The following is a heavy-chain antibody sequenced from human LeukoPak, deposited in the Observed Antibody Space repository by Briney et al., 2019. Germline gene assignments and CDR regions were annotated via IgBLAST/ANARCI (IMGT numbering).Heavy chain of an antibody. CDR1: GFTFSSYG. D-gene: IGHD3-10*01. CDR2: IRYEGSNK. J-gene: IGHJ4*02. CDR3: AKSDHGSGSYLWYFDY. V-gene: IGHV3-30*02. Sequence: GGSLRLSCAASGFTFSSYGMHWVRQAPGKGLEWVAFIRYEGSNKYYADSVKGRFTISRDNSKNTLYLQMNSLRAEDTSVYYCAKSDHGSGSYLWYFDYWGQGTLVTVSS.